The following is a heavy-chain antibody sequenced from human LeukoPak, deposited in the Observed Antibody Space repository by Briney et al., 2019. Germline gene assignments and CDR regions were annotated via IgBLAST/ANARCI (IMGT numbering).Heavy chain of an antibody. CDR3: VKGLDYSSSQMDS. CDR1: GFTFRDYA. J-gene: IGHJ4*02. V-gene: IGHV3-23*01. CDR2: VTANGDNT. Sequence: GGSLRLSCAASGFTFRDYAMTWVRQTPGQGLEWVSTVTANGDNTYYADSVKGRFTISRDNSRNTVYVQMNSLTPEDTAVYYCVKGLDYSSSQMDSWGQGTLVTVSS. D-gene: IGHD6-6*01.